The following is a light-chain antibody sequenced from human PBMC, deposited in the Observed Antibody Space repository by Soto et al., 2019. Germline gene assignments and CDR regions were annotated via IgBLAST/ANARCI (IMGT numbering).Light chain of an antibody. CDR2: GAS. J-gene: IGKJ2*01. Sequence: EIVLTQSPGTLSLSPGERATLSCRASQSVSSSYLAWYQQKPGQAPRLLIYGASSRATGIPERFSGSGSGTDFTLTISRPEPEDFAVYYCQQYGSSLYTFGQGTKLEIK. V-gene: IGKV3-20*01. CDR1: QSVSSSY. CDR3: QQYGSSLYT.